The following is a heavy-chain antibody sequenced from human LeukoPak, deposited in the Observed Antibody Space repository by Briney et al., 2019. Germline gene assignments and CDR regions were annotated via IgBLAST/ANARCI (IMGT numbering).Heavy chain of an antibody. CDR3: AKDRGWFGELLPYFDY. CDR2: IGGSGGIT. J-gene: IGHJ4*02. V-gene: IGHV3-23*01. Sequence: PGVSLRLSCAASGFTFSSYAMSWVRQAPGKGLECVSDIGGSGGITYYADSVKGRLTISRDNSKTTLYLQMNSLRAEDTAVYYCAKDRGWFGELLPYFDYWGQGTLVTVSS. D-gene: IGHD3-10*01. CDR1: GFTFSSYA.